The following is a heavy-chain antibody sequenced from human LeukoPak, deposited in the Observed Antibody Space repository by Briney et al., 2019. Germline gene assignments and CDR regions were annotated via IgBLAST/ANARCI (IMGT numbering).Heavy chain of an antibody. CDR3: AKDFRAKSGSGSYGWFDP. V-gene: IGHV3-30*07. J-gene: IGHJ5*02. CDR1: GFTFSSYA. D-gene: IGHD3-10*01. Sequence: PGGSLRLSCAASGFTFSSYAMHWVRQAPGKGLEWVALISYDGSNKYYADSVKGRFTISRDNSKNTLYLQMNSLRADDTAVYYCAKDFRAKSGSGSYGWFDPWGQGTLVTVSS. CDR2: ISYDGSNK.